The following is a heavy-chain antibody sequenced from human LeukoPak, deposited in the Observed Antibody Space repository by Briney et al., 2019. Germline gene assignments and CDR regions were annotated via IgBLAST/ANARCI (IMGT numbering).Heavy chain of an antibody. CDR3: ARDAVSDWFDKGYYFDY. D-gene: IGHD3-9*01. CDR2: IYTSGST. CDR1: GGSISSYY. J-gene: IGHJ4*02. Sequence: PSETLSLTCTVPGGSISSYYWSWIRQPAGKGLEWIGRIYTSGSTNYNPSLKSRVTMSVDTSKNQFSLKLSSVTAADTAVYYCARDAVSDWFDKGYYFDYWGQGTLVTVSS. V-gene: IGHV4-4*07.